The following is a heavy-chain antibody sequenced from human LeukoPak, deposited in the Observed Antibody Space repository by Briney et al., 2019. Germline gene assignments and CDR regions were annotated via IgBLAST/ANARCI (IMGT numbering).Heavy chain of an antibody. CDR3: ASHQEQWRGAFDI. D-gene: IGHD6-19*01. J-gene: IGHJ3*02. V-gene: IGHV1-18*04. CDR1: GYTFTSYG. CDR2: ISAYNGNT. Sequence: GASVKVSGKASGYTFTSYGISWVRQAPGQGLEWMGWISAYNGNTNYAQKLQGRVTMTTDSSTSTAYMELRSLRSDDTAVYYCASHQEQWRGAFDIWGQGTMVTVSS.